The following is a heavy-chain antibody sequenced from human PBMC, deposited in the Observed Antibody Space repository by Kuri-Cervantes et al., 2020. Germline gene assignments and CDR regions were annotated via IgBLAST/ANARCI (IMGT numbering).Heavy chain of an antibody. CDR3: SRDQPGHRY. CDR1: GFTFSSYG. V-gene: IGHV3-21*01. Sequence: GGSLRLSCAASGFTFSSYGMHWVRQAPGKGLEWVSSISSSSSSIYYADSVKGRFTISRDNAKNSLYLQMNSLRAEDTAVYYCSRDQPGHRYWGQGTLVTVSS. CDR2: ISSSSSSI. D-gene: IGHD2-2*01. J-gene: IGHJ4*02.